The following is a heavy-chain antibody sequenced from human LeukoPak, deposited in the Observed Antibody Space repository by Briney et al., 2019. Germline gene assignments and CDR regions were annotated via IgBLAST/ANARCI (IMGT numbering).Heavy chain of an antibody. D-gene: IGHD6-13*01. CDR2: IKQDGSEK. J-gene: IGHJ4*02. Sequence: GGSLRLSCAASEFIFSGYWMNWVRQAPGKGLEWVANIKQDGSEKQYVDSVRGRFTISRDNAKNSLYLQMNSLRVEDTAVYYCARDGFVGAADYWGQGTLDTVSS. CDR1: EFIFSGYW. CDR3: ARDGFVGAADY. V-gene: IGHV3-7*01.